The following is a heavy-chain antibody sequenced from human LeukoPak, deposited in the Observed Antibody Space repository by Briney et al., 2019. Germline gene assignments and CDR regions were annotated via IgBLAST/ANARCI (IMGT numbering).Heavy chain of an antibody. CDR3: AREEIGSGSSFDY. D-gene: IGHD1-26*01. CDR1: GFTFSSYG. J-gene: IGHJ4*02. CDR2: IWYDGSNK. V-gene: IGHV3-33*08. Sequence: PGGSLRLSCAASGFTFSSYGMHWVRQAPGKGLEWVAVIWYDGSNKYYADSVKGRFTISRDNSKNTLYLQMNSLRAEDTAVYYCAREEIGSGSSFDYWGQGTLVTVSS.